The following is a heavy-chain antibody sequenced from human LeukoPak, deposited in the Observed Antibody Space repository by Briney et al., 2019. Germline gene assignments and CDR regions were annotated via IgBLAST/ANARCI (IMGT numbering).Heavy chain of an antibody. CDR3: ARRSKSGSGWFDY. V-gene: IGHV3-23*01. CDR2: MSSAEGYT. D-gene: IGHD6-19*01. CDR1: GFTFNNYA. J-gene: IGHJ4*02. Sequence: PGGPLRLSCEGSGFTFNNYAMAWVRQAPGKGLEWVSAMSSAEGYTYYGESVKGRFTISGDTFRNTMYLQMENLRAEDTAMYYCARRSKSGSGWFDYWGQGVLVTVSS.